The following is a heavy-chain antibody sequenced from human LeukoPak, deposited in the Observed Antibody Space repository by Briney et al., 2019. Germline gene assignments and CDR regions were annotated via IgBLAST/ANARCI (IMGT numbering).Heavy chain of an antibody. J-gene: IGHJ6*02. CDR1: GFKFSDHY. CDR2: SRNKASSYTT. Sequence: AGSLRLSCAASGFKFSDHYIAWVRQAPGKGLEWVGRSRNKASSYTTEYAASVEGRFTISRDVSESSLYLQMNSLRTEDTAVYYCGRIAINANYGMDVWGQGTTVTVSS. D-gene: IGHD2-21*01. CDR3: GRIAINANYGMDV. V-gene: IGHV3-72*01.